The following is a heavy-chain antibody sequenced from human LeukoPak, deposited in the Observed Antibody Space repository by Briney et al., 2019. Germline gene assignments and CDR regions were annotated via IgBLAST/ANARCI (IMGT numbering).Heavy chain of an antibody. J-gene: IGHJ4*02. V-gene: IGHV4-59*08. Sequence: SETLSLTCTISGGSFGGDHWSWIRQAPGKGLEWIGYISYTGSTSYNPSLRNRVTISLHTSEDQFSLRLTSVTAADAAVYYCARAVTGTSMVDYWGQGTLVAVSS. CDR1: GGSFGGDH. D-gene: IGHD6-19*01. CDR3: ARAVTGTSMVDY. CDR2: ISYTGST.